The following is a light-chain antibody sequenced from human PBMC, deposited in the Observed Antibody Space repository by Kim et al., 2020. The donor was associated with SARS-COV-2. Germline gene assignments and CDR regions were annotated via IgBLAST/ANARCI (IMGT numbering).Light chain of an antibody. CDR2: GTR. V-gene: IGLV7-43*01. J-gene: IGLJ3*02. CDR3: LLYYGGTQPWV. CDR1: TGAVTSDYF. Sequence: QAVVTQEPSLTVSPGGTVTLTCASSTGAVTSDYFANWFQQKPGRAPRALIYGTRNKQSWTPARFSGSLVGGKAALTLSGVQPEDEAVYYCLLYYGGTQPWVFGGGTQLTVL.